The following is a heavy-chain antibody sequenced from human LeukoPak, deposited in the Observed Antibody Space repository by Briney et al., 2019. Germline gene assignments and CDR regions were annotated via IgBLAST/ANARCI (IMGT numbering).Heavy chain of an antibody. J-gene: IGHJ4*02. V-gene: IGHV3-48*03. Sequence: GGSLRLSCAASGFTFSSYEMNWVRQAPGKGLEWVSYISSSGSTIYYADSVKGRFTISRDNARNSLYLQMNSLRAEDTPVYYCARDLRSIAVVYYFDYWGQGTLVTVSS. CDR2: ISSSGSTI. CDR1: GFTFSSYE. CDR3: ARDLRSIAVVYYFDY. D-gene: IGHD6-19*01.